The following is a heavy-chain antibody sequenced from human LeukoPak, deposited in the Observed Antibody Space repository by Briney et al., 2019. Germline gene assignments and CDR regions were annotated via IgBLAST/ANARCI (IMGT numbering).Heavy chain of an antibody. Sequence: GGSLRLSCAASGFTFSDYYMSWIRQAPGKGLEWVSYISSSSSTIYYADSVKGRFTISRDNAKNSLYLQMNSLRDEDTAVYYCARERDYDYVWGSYRWFDPWGQGTLVTVSS. CDR2: ISSSSSTI. D-gene: IGHD3-16*02. V-gene: IGHV3-11*04. CDR3: ARERDYDYVWGSYRWFDP. J-gene: IGHJ5*02. CDR1: GFTFSDYY.